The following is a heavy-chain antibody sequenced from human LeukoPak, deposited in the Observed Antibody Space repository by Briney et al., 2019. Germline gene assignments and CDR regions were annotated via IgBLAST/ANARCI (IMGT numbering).Heavy chain of an antibody. J-gene: IGHJ4*01. V-gene: IGHV3-30*02. D-gene: IGHD2/OR15-2a*01. CDR3: ATQFYASGNYYSPIHY. Sequence: GGSLRLSCAASGFTFSRYGMHWVRQAPGKGLQWVGFIRYDESDKKYEASVKGRFTISRDNSKGTVSLQMYSLRVEDTAVYYCATQFYASGNYYSPIHYRGHGTLVTVSS. CDR2: IRYDESDK. CDR1: GFTFSRYG.